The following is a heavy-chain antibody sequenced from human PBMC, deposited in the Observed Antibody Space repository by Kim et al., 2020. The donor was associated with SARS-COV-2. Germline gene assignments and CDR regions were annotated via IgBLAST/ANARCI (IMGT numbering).Heavy chain of an antibody. V-gene: IGHV1-3*04. CDR1: GFTFTSNS. CDR2: ITIGNGYT. CDR3: VRSLTTDVDY. J-gene: IGHJ4*02. Sequence: ASVKVSCKASGFTFTSNSIHWVRQAPGQRLEWMGWITIGNGYTKYSEKFQGRVTITRDTSASTVYMEVNSLRSEDTAVYYCVRSLTTDVDYWGQGTLVTVSS. D-gene: IGHD4-17*01.